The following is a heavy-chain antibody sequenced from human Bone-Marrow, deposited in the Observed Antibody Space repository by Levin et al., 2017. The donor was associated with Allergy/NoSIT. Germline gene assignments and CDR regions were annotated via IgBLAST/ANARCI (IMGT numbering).Heavy chain of an antibody. CDR3: ARETTEPGAAFFDY. V-gene: IGHV3-74*01. CDR1: AFNFGGYY. Sequence: PGGSLRLSCAASAFNFGGYYMVWVRQAPGKGLVWVSRINRDGSSTTYADSVKGRFTISRDNVKNTLYLQMNSLRVEDTAVYYCARETTEPGAAFFDYWGQGTLVAVSS. J-gene: IGHJ4*02. CDR2: INRDGSST. D-gene: IGHD1-1*01.